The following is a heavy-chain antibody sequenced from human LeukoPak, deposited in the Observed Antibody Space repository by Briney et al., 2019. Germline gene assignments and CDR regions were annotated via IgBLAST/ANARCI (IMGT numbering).Heavy chain of an antibody. D-gene: IGHD2-2*01. Sequence: GASVKVSCKASGYTFTCYYMHWVRQAPGQGLEWMGWINPNSGGTNYAQKFQGRVTMTRDTSNSTAYMELSSLRSDDTAVYYCAKVVPVADWGQGTLVTVSS. CDR2: INPNSGGT. V-gene: IGHV1-2*02. CDR1: GYTFTCYY. J-gene: IGHJ4*02. CDR3: AKVVPVAD.